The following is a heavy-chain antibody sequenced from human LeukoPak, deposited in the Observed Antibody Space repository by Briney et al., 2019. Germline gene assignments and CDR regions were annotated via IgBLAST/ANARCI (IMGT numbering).Heavy chain of an antibody. CDR1: GGSFSGYY. V-gene: IGHV4-34*01. CDR3: ARDSSGSGWFFAFDI. J-gene: IGHJ3*02. CDR2: INHTGST. D-gene: IGHD6-19*01. Sequence: PSETLSLTCAVYGGSFSGYYWSWIRQPPGKGLEWIGEINHTGSTNYNPSLKSRVTISVDTSKNQFSLKLSSVTAADTAVYYCARDSSGSGWFFAFDIWGQGTMVTVSS.